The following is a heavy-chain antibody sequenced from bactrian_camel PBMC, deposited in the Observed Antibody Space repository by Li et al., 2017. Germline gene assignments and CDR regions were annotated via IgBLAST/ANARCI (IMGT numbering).Heavy chain of an antibody. CDR2: IDSDGST. V-gene: IGHV3S53*01. CDR3: KRQCLRSGVRLTY. J-gene: IGHJ4*01. D-gene: IGHD2*01. Sequence: HVQLVESGGGSVQAGGSLRLSCAASRYTYSSNCMAWFRQAPGKERESVSFIDSDGSTNYAHSVKGRFTISRDSDKNTVYLQMDSLQPEDSAMYYCKRQCLRSGVRLTYWGQGTQVTVS. CDR1: RYTYSSNC.